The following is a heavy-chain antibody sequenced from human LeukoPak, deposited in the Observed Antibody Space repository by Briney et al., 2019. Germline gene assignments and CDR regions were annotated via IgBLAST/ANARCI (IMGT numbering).Heavy chain of an antibody. CDR1: GFTFSSYA. CDR2: ISGSGGST. Sequence: GGSLRLSCAASGFTFSSYAMSWVRQAPGKGLEWVSAISGSGGSTYYADSVKGRFTISRDNSKNTLYLQMNSLRAEGTAVYYCANSDYYDSSGYPLDAEYFQQWGQGTLVTVSS. D-gene: IGHD3-22*01. CDR3: ANSDYYDSSGYPLDAEYFQQ. J-gene: IGHJ1*01. V-gene: IGHV3-23*01.